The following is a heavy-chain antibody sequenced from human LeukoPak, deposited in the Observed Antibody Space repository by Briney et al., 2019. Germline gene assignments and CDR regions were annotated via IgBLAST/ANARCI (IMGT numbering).Heavy chain of an antibody. D-gene: IGHD3-22*01. CDR1: GGSFSGYY. J-gene: IGHJ4*02. CDR3: VTYYYGSSAPKRNY. CDR2: ISHSGST. Sequence: SETLSLTCAVYGGSFSGYYWSWIRQPPGKGLEWIGEISHSGSTTYNPSLRSRVTISGDTSKKQFSLKLSSVTAADTAMYYCVTYYYGSSAPKRNYWGQGILVTVSS. V-gene: IGHV4-34*01.